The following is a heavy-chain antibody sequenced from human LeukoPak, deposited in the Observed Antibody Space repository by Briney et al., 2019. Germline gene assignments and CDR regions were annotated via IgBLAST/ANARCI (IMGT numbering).Heavy chain of an antibody. CDR2: IFYSGST. CDR1: GGSISSSSYY. Sequence: SETLSLTCTVSGGSISSSSYYWGWIRQPPGKGLEWIGSIFYSGSTYYNPSLKSRVTISVDTSKNQFSLKLTSVTAADTAVYYCARLGQYSSSWPIAFDIWGQGTMVTVSS. D-gene: IGHD6-13*01. CDR3: ARLGQYSSSWPIAFDI. J-gene: IGHJ3*02. V-gene: IGHV4-39*01.